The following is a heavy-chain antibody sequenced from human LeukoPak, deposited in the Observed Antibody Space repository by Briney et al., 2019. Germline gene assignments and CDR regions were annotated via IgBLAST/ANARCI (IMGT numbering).Heavy chain of an antibody. V-gene: IGHV4-4*07. Sequence: SETLSLTCSVSGGSISSYYWSWIRQPAGKGLEWIGRIYFTGTTNYNPSLQSRVTMSVDTSKYQFSLELSSVTAADPAVYYCARGSSSSWYSFDFWGQGTVVTVSS. CDR1: GGSISSYY. J-gene: IGHJ3*01. D-gene: IGHD6-13*01. CDR3: ARGSSSSWYSFDF. CDR2: IYFTGTT.